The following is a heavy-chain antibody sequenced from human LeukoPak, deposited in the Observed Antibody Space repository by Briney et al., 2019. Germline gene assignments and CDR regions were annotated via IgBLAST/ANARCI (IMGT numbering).Heavy chain of an antibody. J-gene: IGHJ4*02. CDR1: GFTFSDYG. V-gene: IGHV3-30*02. CDR2: IRYDGSDK. CDR3: ASGGLDAAGRG. Sequence: GGSLRLSCAASGFTFSDYGMHWVRQAPGKGLEWVTFIRYDGSDKNYADSVKGRFTISRDDPKNTLSLQMNSLRGEDTAVYYCASGGLDAAGRGWGQGTLVTVSS. D-gene: IGHD6-13*01.